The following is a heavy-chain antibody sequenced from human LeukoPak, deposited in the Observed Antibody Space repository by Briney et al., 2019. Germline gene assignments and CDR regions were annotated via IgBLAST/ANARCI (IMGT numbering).Heavy chain of an antibody. CDR2: ISAYNGNT. V-gene: IGHV1-18*01. CDR1: GYTFTSYG. Sequence: ASVKVSCKASGYTFTSYGISWVRQAPGQGLEWMGWISAYNGNTNYAQKLQGRVTMTTDTSTSTAYMELRSLRSDDTAVYYCARDRSDFWSGYYRSSFPLDYWGQGTLVTVSS. D-gene: IGHD3-3*01. J-gene: IGHJ4*02. CDR3: ARDRSDFWSGYYRSSFPLDY.